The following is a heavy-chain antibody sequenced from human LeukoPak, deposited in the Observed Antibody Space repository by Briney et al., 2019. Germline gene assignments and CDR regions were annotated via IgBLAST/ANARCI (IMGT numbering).Heavy chain of an antibody. D-gene: IGHD5-18*01. CDR1: GFGSKNYA. Sequence: GGSLRLSCTTSGFGSKNYAMSWVRLAPGKGLEWVSIISATGVNTYYADSVKGRFTISRDNSKNTLYLKMNSLRAEDTAVYYCARQPAGYSYGAGAFDIWGQGTMVTVSS. CDR2: ISATGVNT. CDR3: ARQPAGYSYGAGAFDI. V-gene: IGHV3-23*01. J-gene: IGHJ3*02.